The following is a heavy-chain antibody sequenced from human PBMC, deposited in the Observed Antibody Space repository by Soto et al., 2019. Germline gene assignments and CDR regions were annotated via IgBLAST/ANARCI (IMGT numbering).Heavy chain of an antibody. CDR1: SGSISSSNW. V-gene: IGHV4-4*02. D-gene: IGHD2-2*01. J-gene: IGHJ5*02. CDR2: IFHSGST. CDR3: ARSLSDIVVVPAARSGVSQNRFDP. Sequence: QVQLQESGPGLVKPSGTLSLTCAVSSGSISSSNWWSWVRQPPGKGLEWIGEIFHSGSTNYNPSLKRRVTISVDKSKNQVSLKLSSVTAADTAGYFCARSLSDIVVVPAARSGVSQNRFDPWGQGTLVTGSS.